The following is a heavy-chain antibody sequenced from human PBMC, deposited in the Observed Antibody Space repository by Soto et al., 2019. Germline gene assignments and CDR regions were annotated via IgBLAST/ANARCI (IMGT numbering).Heavy chain of an antibody. V-gene: IGHV5-10-1*01. J-gene: IGHJ4*02. Sequence: ESLKISCKGSGYRFTSYWISWVRQMPGKGLEWMGRIDPSDSYTNYSPSFQGHVTISADKSISTAHLQWSSLKASDTAMYYCARRGYGGTSAFGYWCQRTLLPVSS. CDR1: GYRFTSYW. CDR2: IDPSDSYT. D-gene: IGHD4-17*01. CDR3: ARRGYGGTSAFGY.